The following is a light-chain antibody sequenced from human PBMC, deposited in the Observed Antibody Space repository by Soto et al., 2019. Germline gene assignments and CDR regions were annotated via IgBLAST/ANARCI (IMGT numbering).Light chain of an antibody. J-gene: IGKJ4*01. CDR2: DAS. V-gene: IGKV3-11*01. CDR1: QSVSSY. Sequence: EIVLTQSPATLSLSPGERATLSCRASQSVSSYLAWYQQKPGQAPRLLIYDASNRATGIPARFSGGGSATDFAITISSLEAEDVAAYYCQQRTNWPLTFGGGTKVEIK. CDR3: QQRTNWPLT.